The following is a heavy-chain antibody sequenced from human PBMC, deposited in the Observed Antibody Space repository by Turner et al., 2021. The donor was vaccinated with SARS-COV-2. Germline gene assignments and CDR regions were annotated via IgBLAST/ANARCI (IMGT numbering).Heavy chain of an antibody. V-gene: IGHV4-39*01. J-gene: IGHJ4*02. Sequence: QLQLQESGPGLVKPSETLSLTCTVSGGSISSRSYFWGWIRQPPGKGLEWIGSIYYSGSTYYNPSLKSRVTISVDTSKNQFSLKLSSVTAADTAVYYCARHHYYDSSGYYLPPFDYWGQGTLVTVSS. D-gene: IGHD3-22*01. CDR2: IYYSGST. CDR1: GGSISSRSYF. CDR3: ARHHYYDSSGYYLPPFDY.